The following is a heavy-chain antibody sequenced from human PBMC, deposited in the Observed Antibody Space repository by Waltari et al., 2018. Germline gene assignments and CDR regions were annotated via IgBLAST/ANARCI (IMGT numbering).Heavy chain of an antibody. CDR1: GFTFSSYS. J-gene: IGHJ3*02. V-gene: IGHV3-48*01. D-gene: IGHD6-19*01. CDR2: ISSSSSTI. CDR3: ARRRYSSGWRWAFDI. Sequence: EVQLVESGGGLVQPGGSLRLSCAASGFTFSSYSMNWVRQAPGKGLEWVSYISSSSSTIYYADSVKGRFTIARDNAKNSLYLQMNSLRAEDTAVYYCARRRYSSGWRWAFDIWGQGTMVTVSS.